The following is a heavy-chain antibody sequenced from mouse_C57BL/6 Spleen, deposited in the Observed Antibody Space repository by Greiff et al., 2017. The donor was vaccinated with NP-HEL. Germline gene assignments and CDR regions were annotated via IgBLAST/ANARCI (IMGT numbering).Heavy chain of an antibody. CDR2: SRNKANDYTT. J-gene: IGHJ4*01. CDR1: GFTFSDFY. V-gene: IGHV7-1*01. Sequence: EVQGVESGGGLVQSGRSLRLSCATSGFTFSDFYMEWVRQAPGKGLEWIAASRNKANDYTTEYSASVKGRFIVSRDTSQSILYLQMNALRAEDTAIYYCARDASPRGAMDYWGQGTSVTVSS. CDR3: ARDASPRGAMDY.